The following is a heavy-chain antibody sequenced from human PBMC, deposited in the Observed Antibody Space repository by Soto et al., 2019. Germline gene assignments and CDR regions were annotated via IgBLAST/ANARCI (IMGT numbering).Heavy chain of an antibody. V-gene: IGHV1-69*01. CDR1: GGTFSSHA. D-gene: IGHD3-16*02. J-gene: IGHJ4*01. CDR2: IIPMFGTV. Sequence: QVQLVQSGAEVKKPGSSVKVSCKASGGTFSSHAISWVRQAPGQGLEWMGGIIPMFGTVKYVQNFQGRVTITADESTSTANMELSSLRSEDTAVYYCARGLRLGELSFSYWGQGTLVSVSS. CDR3: ARGLRLGELSFSY.